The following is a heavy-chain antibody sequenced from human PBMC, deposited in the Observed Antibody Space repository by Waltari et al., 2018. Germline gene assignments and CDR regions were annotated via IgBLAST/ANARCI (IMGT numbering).Heavy chain of an antibody. CDR2: IIPVFGTA. CDR1: GGTVSSYA. CDR3: TRVTGGSWEGGFDP. D-gene: IGHD6-13*01. V-gene: IGHV1-69*05. Sequence: QVQLVQSGADVKQPGSSVKVSCKPSGGTVSSYAINWVRQAPGHGLEWKGGIIPVFGTANDAQRFQGRVTITTEESTSTAYMELSSLKPEDTAVYYCTRVTGGSWEGGFDPWGQGTLVTVSS. J-gene: IGHJ5*02.